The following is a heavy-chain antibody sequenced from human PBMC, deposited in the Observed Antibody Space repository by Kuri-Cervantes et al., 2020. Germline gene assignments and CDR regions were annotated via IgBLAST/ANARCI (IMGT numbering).Heavy chain of an antibody. CDR1: GYTFTSYD. D-gene: IGHD3-10*01. CDR3: ASSQGSGSGSYSPDAFDI. V-gene: IGHV1-8*01. Sequence: ASVKVSCKASGYTFTSYDINWVRQATGQGLEWMGWMNPNSGNTGYAQKFQGRVTMTRNTSISTAYMELSSLRSEDTAVYYCASSQGSGSGSYSPDAFDIWGQGTMVTVSS. CDR2: MNPNSGNT. J-gene: IGHJ3*02.